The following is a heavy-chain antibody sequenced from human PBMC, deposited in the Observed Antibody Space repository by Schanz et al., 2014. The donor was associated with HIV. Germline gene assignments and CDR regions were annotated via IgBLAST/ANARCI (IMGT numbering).Heavy chain of an antibody. CDR1: GFPFSSSV. J-gene: IGHJ3*02. D-gene: IGHD2-2*01. V-gene: IGHV3-23*01. CDR2: ISGSGGTT. CDR3: ARDVAGCSGTSCYSDAFDI. Sequence: EVQILESGGGLVQPGGSLRLSCVVSGFPFSSSVMSWVRQAPGKGLEWVSSISGSGGTTDYADSVKGRFTISRANSKNTLFLQMNSLRAEDTAVYFCARDVAGCSGTSCYSDAFDIWGQGTLVTVSS.